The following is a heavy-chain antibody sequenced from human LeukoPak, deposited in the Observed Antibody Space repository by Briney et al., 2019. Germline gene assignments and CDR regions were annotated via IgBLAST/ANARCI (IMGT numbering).Heavy chain of an antibody. Sequence: PSETLSLTCTVSGASISSSFWTWIRQSPGKGLEWLAYIYYTGSTNLNPSLKSRLAISVDTSKNQFSLRLSSVTAADTAIYYCARRMTVSATNWFDPWGQGTLVTVSS. D-gene: IGHD5/OR15-5a*01. V-gene: IGHV4-59*01. CDR1: GASISSSF. J-gene: IGHJ5*02. CDR3: ARRMTVSATNWFDP. CDR2: IYYTGST.